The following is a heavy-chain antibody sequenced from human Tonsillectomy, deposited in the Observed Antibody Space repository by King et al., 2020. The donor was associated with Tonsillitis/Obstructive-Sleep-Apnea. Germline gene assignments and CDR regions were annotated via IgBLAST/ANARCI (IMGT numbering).Heavy chain of an antibody. V-gene: IGHV4-4*02. CDR3: AREREYLRWFDP. CDR2: IYHSGST. CDR1: GGSISSTNW. J-gene: IGHJ5*02. D-gene: IGHD2-2*01. Sequence: VQLKESGPGLVKPSGTLSLTCAVSGGSISSTNWWSWVRQPPGKGLEWIGEIYHSGSTNYNPSLKSRVTISVDKSKNQFSLNLTSVTAADTAVYYCAREREYLRWFDPWGQGTLVTVSS.